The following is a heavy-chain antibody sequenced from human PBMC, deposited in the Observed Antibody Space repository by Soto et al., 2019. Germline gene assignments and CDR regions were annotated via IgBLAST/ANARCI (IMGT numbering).Heavy chain of an antibody. Sequence: GSLRLSCAASGFTFSSYSRNWIRQAPGKGLEWVSYISSSSSTIYNAASVKGRFTISRDKAKNSLYLQMNSLTDEDTAVYYCAGSGAGRRQPFIVVVVAFENTRDMDVWGPGTMVTVSS. J-gene: IGHJ6*02. CDR1: GFTFSSYS. D-gene: IGHD2-15*01. CDR2: ISSSSSTI. V-gene: IGHV3-48*02. CDR3: AGSGAGRRQPFIVVVVAFENTRDMDV.